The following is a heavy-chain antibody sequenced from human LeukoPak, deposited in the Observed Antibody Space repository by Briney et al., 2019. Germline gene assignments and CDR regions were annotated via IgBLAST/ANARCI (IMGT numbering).Heavy chain of an antibody. CDR1: GFTFTSSA. Sequence: SVRISCKASGFTFTSSAVQWVRQARGQRLEWIGWIVVGSGNTNYAQKFQERVTITRDMSTSTAYMELSSLRSEDTAVYYCAAVLYCGGDCYSAPLDPWGQGTPVTVSS. D-gene: IGHD2-21*02. J-gene: IGHJ5*02. V-gene: IGHV1-58*01. CDR3: AAVLYCGGDCYSAPLDP. CDR2: IVVGSGNT.